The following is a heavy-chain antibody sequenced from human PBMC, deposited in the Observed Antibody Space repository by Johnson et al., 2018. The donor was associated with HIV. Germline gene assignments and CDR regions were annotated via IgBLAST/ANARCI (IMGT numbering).Heavy chain of an antibody. J-gene: IGHJ3*02. Sequence: MQLVESGGGLVQPGRSLRLSCTASGFTFGDYAMSWVRQAPGKGLEWVGFIRSKAYGGTTEYAASVKGRFTISRDDFKNIAYLHMNSLKTEDAPGYYCTRAPFSSGYYCDAFDIWGQGTMVTVSS. D-gene: IGHD3-22*01. CDR3: TRAPFSSGYYCDAFDI. CDR1: GFTFGDYA. V-gene: IGHV3-49*04. CDR2: IRSKAYGGTT.